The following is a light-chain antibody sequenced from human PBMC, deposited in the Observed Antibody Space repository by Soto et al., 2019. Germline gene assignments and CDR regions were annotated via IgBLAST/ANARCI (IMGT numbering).Light chain of an antibody. J-gene: IGKJ1*01. CDR1: QSVRSN. Sequence: EIVLTQSPGTLSLSPGERATLSCRASQSVRSNLAWYQQKPGQAPRLLIYGASTRATGIPDRFSGSGSGTDFTLTISRLEPEDFAVYYCQQYGSSPRPFGQGTKVEL. CDR2: GAS. V-gene: IGKV3-20*01. CDR3: QQYGSSPRP.